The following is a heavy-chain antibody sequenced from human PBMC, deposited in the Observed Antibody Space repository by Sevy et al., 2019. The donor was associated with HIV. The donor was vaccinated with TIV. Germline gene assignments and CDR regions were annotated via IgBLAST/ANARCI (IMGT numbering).Heavy chain of an antibody. J-gene: IGHJ4*02. V-gene: IGHV1-69*13. Sequence: ASVKVSCKASGGTFNSYIVSWVRQAPGQGLEWMGEITPILGTTQYAQKFKGRVTISAGESTNTIYMELSSLKSEDTAVYYCARWSISIDYWGQGTLVTVSS. D-gene: IGHD3-3*02. CDR3: ARWSISIDY. CDR1: GGTFNSYI. CDR2: ITPILGTT.